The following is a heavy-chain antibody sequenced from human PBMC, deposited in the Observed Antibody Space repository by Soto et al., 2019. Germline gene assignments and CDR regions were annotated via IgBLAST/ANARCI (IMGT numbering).Heavy chain of an antibody. CDR2: IYPGDSET. D-gene: IGHD2-15*01. Sequence: PGESLKISCKASRYSFSNYWIGWVRQMLGKGLEWMGIIYPGDSETRYSPSFQGRVTISADKSISAAYLQWSSLKASDTAMYYCATSGDLTDFDYWGQGTLVTVSS. V-gene: IGHV5-51*01. CDR1: RYSFSNYW. CDR3: ATSGDLTDFDY. J-gene: IGHJ4*02.